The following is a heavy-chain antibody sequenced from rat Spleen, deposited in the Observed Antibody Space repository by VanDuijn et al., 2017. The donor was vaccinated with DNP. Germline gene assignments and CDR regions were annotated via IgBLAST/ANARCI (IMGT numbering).Heavy chain of an antibody. Sequence: EVQLVESGGDLVQPGRSLKLSCVASGFTFSNYWMTWIRQVPGRGLEWVASITSSGGSIYYPDSVKGRFTISRDDAKNTLYLQMNSLRSEDTATDYGARAKYSSHYWYFDFWGPGTMVTVSS. D-gene: IGHD1-2*01. CDR3: ARAKYSSHYWYFDF. V-gene: IGHV5-31*01. CDR1: GFTFSNYW. CDR2: ITSSGGSI. J-gene: IGHJ1*01.